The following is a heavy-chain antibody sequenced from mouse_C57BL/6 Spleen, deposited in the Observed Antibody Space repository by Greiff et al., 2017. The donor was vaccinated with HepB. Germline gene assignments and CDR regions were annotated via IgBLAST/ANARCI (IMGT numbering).Heavy chain of an antibody. CDR1: GFNIKDYY. D-gene: IGHD1-1*01. V-gene: IGHV14-2*01. CDR3: ALYYCGRSFFDY. Sequence: EVQLQQSGAELVKPGASVKLSCTASGFNIKDYYMHWVKQRPEQGLEWIGRIDPEDGETKYAPKFQGKATITADQSSNTAYLQLSSLTSEDTAVYYCALYYCGRSFFDYWGQGTTLTVSS. J-gene: IGHJ2*01. CDR2: IDPEDGET.